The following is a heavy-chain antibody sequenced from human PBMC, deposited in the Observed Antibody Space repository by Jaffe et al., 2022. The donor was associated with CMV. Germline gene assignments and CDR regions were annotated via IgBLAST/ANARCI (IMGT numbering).Heavy chain of an antibody. V-gene: IGHV1-69*09. CDR1: GGTFSSYA. D-gene: IGHD3-22*01. J-gene: IGHJ1*01. CDR2: IIPILGIA. Sequence: QVQLVQSGAEVKKPGSSVKVSCKASGGTFSSYAISWVRQAPGQGLEWMGRIIPILGIANYAQKFQGRVTITADKSTSTAYMELSSLRSEDTAVYYCARGPEKPQRITYYYDSSGPQYFQHWGQGTLVTVSS. CDR3: ARGPEKPQRITYYYDSSGPQYFQH.